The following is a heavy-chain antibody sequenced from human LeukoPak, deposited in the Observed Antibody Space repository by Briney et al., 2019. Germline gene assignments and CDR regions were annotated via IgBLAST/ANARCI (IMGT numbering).Heavy chain of an antibody. CDR2: INHSGST. V-gene: IGHV4-34*01. D-gene: IGHD3-22*01. Sequence: SETLSLTCTVSGVSISNHYSSWIRQPPGKGLEWIGEINHSGSTNYNPSLKSRVTISVDTSKNQFSLKLSSVTAVDTAVYYCARGFGYYYDSSGYYHQVGFFDYWGQGTLVTVSS. CDR1: GVSISNHY. J-gene: IGHJ4*02. CDR3: ARGFGYYYDSSGYYHQVGFFDY.